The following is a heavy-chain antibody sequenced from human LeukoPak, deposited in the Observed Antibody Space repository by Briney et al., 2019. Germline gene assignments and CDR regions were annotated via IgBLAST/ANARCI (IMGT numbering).Heavy chain of an antibody. CDR3: ALEEDSYGTGYYFDY. CDR2: ITPNSGGT. CDR1: GYNFTDYY. D-gene: IGHD5-18*01. J-gene: IGHJ4*02. Sequence: ASVKVSCKASGYNFTDYYVHWVRQAPGQGLEWMGYITPNSGGTNYAQKFQGRVTMTRDTSISTAYMELSRLRSDDTAVYYCALEEDSYGTGYYFDYWGQGTLVTVSS. V-gene: IGHV1-2*02.